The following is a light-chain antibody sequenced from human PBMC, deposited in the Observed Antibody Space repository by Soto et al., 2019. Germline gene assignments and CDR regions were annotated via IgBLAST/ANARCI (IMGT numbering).Light chain of an antibody. Sequence: DIQMTQSPPSLSASVGDRVTITCQASQDISNYLNWYQQKPGKAPKLLMYDVSNLETGVPSRFSGSGSGTDFTFPITILQPEDIATYYCLQSDNLPITFGYGTRLDI. CDR1: QDISNY. CDR3: LQSDNLPIT. CDR2: DVS. V-gene: IGKV1-33*01. J-gene: IGKJ5*01.